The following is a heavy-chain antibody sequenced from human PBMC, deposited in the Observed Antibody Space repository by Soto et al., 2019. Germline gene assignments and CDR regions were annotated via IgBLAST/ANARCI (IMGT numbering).Heavy chain of an antibody. CDR1: GYTFSNYG. CDR2: ISGYNGNT. J-gene: IGHJ6*02. V-gene: IGHV1-18*01. CDR3: SRFIMVGGWFDPNYYHGIDV. D-gene: IGHD6-19*01. Sequence: QVQLVQSGAEVKKPGASVTVSCKTSGYTFSNYGINWVRQAPGQGLEWMGWISGYNGNTNYAQTVQGRVTMTTDTSTGTVYMELRSLKSDDTAIYYCSRFIMVGGWFDPNYYHGIDVGGQGTTVTVSS.